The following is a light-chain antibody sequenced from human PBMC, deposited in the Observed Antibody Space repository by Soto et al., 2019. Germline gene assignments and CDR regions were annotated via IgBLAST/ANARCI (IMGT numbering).Light chain of an antibody. CDR1: QGINTY. J-gene: IGKJ4*01. CDR3: QQLNTYSS. CDR2: DAS. Sequence: IQLTPSTSFLSSSAGDRVTITSRAGQGINTYLAWYQQKLGKAPKVLIYDASKLNSGVPSRFSGSGSGTEFTLTISSLQPEDFATYFCQQLNTYSSFGGGTKVDIK. V-gene: IGKV1-9*01.